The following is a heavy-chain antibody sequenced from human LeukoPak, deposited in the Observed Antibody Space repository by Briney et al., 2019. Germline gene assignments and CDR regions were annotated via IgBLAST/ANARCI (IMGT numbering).Heavy chain of an antibody. J-gene: IGHJ5*02. D-gene: IGHD5/OR15-5a*01. CDR3: ARGGDNVYGSVWLDP. Sequence: SETLSLTCTVSGGSISSYYWSWIRQPPGKGLEWIGYIYYSGSTNYNPSLKSRVTISVDTSKNQFSLKLSSVTAADTAVSYCARGGDNVYGSVWLDPWGQGTLVTVSS. V-gene: IGHV4-59*01. CDR2: IYYSGST. CDR1: GGSISSYY.